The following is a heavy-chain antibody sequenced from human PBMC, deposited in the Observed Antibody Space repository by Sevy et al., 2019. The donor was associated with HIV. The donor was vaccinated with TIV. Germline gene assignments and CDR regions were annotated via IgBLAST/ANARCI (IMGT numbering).Heavy chain of an antibody. Sequence: GGSLRLSCAASGFAFSDHYVDWVRQAPGKGLEWVGRIRNRPNRYTTEYAVSVEGRFTISRDDSRHSLYLQMNSLKTEDSAVYYCVRGPNCGVGGCQQISPYCLDVWGIGATVTVSS. CDR1: GFAFSDHY. V-gene: IGHV3-72*01. CDR2: IRNRPNRYTT. CDR3: VRGPNCGVGGCQQISPYCLDV. J-gene: IGHJ6*03. D-gene: IGHD2-21*01.